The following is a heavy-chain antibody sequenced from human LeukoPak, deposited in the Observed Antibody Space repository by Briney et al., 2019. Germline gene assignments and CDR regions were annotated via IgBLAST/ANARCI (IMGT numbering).Heavy chain of an antibody. CDR3: AKDLSGSSWFDP. J-gene: IGHJ5*02. V-gene: IGHV3-33*06. D-gene: IGHD2-15*01. CDR2: IWYDGSNK. CDR1: GFTFSSYA. Sequence: PGGSLRLSCAASGFTFSSYAMSWVRQAPGKGLEWVAVIWYDGSNKYYADSVKGRFTISRDNSKNTLYLQMNSLRAEDTAVYYCAKDLSGSSWFDPWGQGTLVTVSS.